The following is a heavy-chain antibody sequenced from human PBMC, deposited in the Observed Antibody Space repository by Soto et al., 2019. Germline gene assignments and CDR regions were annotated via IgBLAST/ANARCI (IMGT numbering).Heavy chain of an antibody. J-gene: IGHJ4*02. CDR2: INGGNGDT. V-gene: IGHV1-3*01. CDR1: GYTCTGYA. CDR3: ARGYCSSTSCQYYFDF. Sequence: KLSCPAAGYTCTGYAIHWLRQAPGQRLEWMGWINGGNGDTKYSQKFQGRVTITRDTSASTAYMELTSLGSEDTAVYHRARGYCSSTSCQYYFDFWGQRTPVTVSS. D-gene: IGHD2-2*01.